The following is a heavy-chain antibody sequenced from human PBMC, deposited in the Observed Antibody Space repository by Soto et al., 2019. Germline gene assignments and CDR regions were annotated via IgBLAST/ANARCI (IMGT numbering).Heavy chain of an antibody. CDR1: GFAFDTYG. J-gene: IGHJ6*02. CDR3: ARAPAVAGRPDYYYGMDV. CDR2: MSYDGSKI. D-gene: IGHD6-19*01. Sequence: PGGSLRLSCEASGFAFDTYGMHWIRQGAGQGLEWVATMSYDGSKIYYRDSVKGRFTISRDNAQNSVYLQMNSLRAEDTAVYYCARAPAVAGRPDYYYGMDVWGQGSTVTVSS. V-gene: IGHV3-30*03.